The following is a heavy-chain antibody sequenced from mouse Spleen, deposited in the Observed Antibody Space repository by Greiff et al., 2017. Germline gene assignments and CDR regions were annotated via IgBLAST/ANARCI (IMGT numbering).Heavy chain of an antibody. CDR1: GFTFSSFG. CDR2: ISSGSSTI. Sequence: EVKVVESGGGLVQPGGSRKLSCAASGFTFSSFGMHWVRQAPEKGLEWVAYISSGSSTIYYADTVKGRFTISRDNPKNTLFLQMTSLRSEDTAMYYCARIAKYYAMDYWGQGTSVTVSS. J-gene: IGHJ4*01. CDR3: ARIAKYYAMDY. D-gene: IGHD1-1*01. V-gene: IGHV5-17*02.